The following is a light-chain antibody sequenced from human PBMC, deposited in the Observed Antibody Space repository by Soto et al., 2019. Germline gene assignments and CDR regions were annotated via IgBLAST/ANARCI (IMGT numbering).Light chain of an antibody. CDR3: QQDNTWPWA. Sequence: QVTLSQSSVSAXVGDXVTIXXRASQGISSWLAWYQQKPGKAPKLPIYAASSWKIGVTSRFSGSGSGTDFTLTISSLQPEDFAAYYCQQDNTWPWAFGQGTKV. CDR1: QGISSW. V-gene: IGKV1-12*01. CDR2: AAS. J-gene: IGKJ1*01.